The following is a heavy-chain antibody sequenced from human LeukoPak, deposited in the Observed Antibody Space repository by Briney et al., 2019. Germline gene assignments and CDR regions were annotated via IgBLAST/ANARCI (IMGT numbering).Heavy chain of an antibody. Sequence: PSETLSLTCTVSGGSISTYYWSWIRQPPGKGLEWIGYIYYTGSTSYNPSLKSRVTMSLDASKNQFSLELNSVTPADRAVYYCARGGNYWPQWWFDPWGRGTLVSVSS. J-gene: IGHJ5*02. CDR3: ARGGNYWPQWWFDP. CDR1: GGSISTYY. D-gene: IGHD1-26*01. CDR2: IYYTGST. V-gene: IGHV4-59*01.